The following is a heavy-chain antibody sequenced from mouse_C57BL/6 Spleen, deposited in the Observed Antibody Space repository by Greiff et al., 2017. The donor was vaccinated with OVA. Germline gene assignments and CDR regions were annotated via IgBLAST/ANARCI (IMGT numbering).Heavy chain of an antibody. J-gene: IGHJ2*01. Sequence: EVKVEESGGGLVQPGGSLSLSCAASGFTFTDYYISWVRQPPGKALEWLGFIRNKANGYTTEYSASVKGRFTISRDNSQSILYLQMNALRAEDSATYYCASTMVTTGGYYFDYWGQGTTLTVSS. CDR1: GFTFTDYY. CDR2: IRNKANGYTT. V-gene: IGHV7-3*01. CDR3: ASTMVTTGGYYFDY. D-gene: IGHD2-2*01.